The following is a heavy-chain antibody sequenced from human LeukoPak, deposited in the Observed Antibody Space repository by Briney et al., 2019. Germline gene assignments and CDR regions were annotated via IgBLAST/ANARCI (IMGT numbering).Heavy chain of an antibody. Sequence: GGSLRLSCAASGFTLSSYAMSWVRQAPGKGLEWVSAISGSGGSTYYADSVKGRFTISRDNAKNSLYLQMNSLTAEDTAVYYCARESFAARWDWGQGTLVTVSS. D-gene: IGHD6-6*01. CDR3: ARESFAARWD. CDR1: GFTLSSYA. CDR2: ISGSGGST. J-gene: IGHJ4*02. V-gene: IGHV3-23*01.